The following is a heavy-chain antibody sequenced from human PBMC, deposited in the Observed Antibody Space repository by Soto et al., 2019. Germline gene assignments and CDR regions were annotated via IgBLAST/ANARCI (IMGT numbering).Heavy chain of an antibody. D-gene: IGHD2-15*01. V-gene: IGHV3-23*01. Sequence: EVQLLESGGGLVQPGGSLRLSCAASGFTFSSYAMSWVRQAPGKGLEWVSAISGSGGSTYYADSVKGRFTISRGNSKNTLYLQMNSLRAEDTAVYYCAKAGSPYCSGGSCYPDYWGQGTLVTVSS. CDR2: ISGSGGST. J-gene: IGHJ4*02. CDR1: GFTFSSYA. CDR3: AKAGSPYCSGGSCYPDY.